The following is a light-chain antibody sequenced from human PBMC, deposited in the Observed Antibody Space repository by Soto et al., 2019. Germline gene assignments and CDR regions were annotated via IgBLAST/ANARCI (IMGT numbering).Light chain of an antibody. V-gene: IGKV3-15*01. CDR1: QSISNN. CDR3: QQYHYWWT. CDR2: GAS. Sequence: IVMAQSPATLSLSPGEKATLSCRASQSISNNFAWFQQKPGQVPRLLIYGASNRATGVSARFSGSGSGTEFTLTNSSLQSEDFAVYYCQQYHYWWTFGQGTKV. J-gene: IGKJ1*01.